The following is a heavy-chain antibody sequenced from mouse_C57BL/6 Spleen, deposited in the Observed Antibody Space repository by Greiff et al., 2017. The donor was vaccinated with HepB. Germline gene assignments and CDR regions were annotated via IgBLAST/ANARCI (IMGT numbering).Heavy chain of an antibody. D-gene: IGHD1-1*01. J-gene: IGHJ3*01. CDR1: GYTFTSYG. CDR3: ARSFITTVVEAY. CDR2: IYPVSGNT. Sequence: VKLQESGAELARPGASVKLSCKASGYTFTSYGISWVKQRTGQGLEWIGEIYPVSGNTYYNEKFKGKATLTADKSSSTAYMELRSLTSEDSAVYVCARSFITTVVEAYWGQGTLVTVSA. V-gene: IGHV1-81*01.